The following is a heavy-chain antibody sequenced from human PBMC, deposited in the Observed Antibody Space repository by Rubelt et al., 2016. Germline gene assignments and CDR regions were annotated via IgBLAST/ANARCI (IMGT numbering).Heavy chain of an antibody. CDR2: INHSGST. CDR3: ARNPYYDYVWGSYRNFDY. D-gene: IGHD3-16*02. Sequence: QVQLQQWGAGLLKPSETLSLTCAVYGGSFSGYYWSWIRQPPGKGLEWIGEINHSGSTNYNPSLKGGVTISVDTSKNQLSLKLSSVTAADTAVYYCARNPYYDYVWGSYRNFDYWGQGTLVTVSS. J-gene: IGHJ4*02. V-gene: IGHV4-34*01. CDR1: GGSFSGYY.